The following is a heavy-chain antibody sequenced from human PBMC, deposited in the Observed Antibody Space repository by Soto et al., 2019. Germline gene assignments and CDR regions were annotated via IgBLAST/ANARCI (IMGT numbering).Heavy chain of an antibody. CDR2: IYHSGRT. CDR1: GYSISNGYF. J-gene: IGHJ4*02. D-gene: IGHD2-21*01. V-gene: IGHV4-38-2*01. CDR3: ARRVVAYTGFDY. Sequence: PSETLSLTCDVSGYSISNGYFWAWIRQPPGKGLEWIGSIYHSGRTYYNPSLKSRLTISVDTPKNQFSLKLSSVTAADTAMYYCARRVVAYTGFDYWGQGTLVTLSS.